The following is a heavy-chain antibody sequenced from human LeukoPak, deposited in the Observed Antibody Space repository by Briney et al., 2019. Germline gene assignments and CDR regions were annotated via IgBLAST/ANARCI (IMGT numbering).Heavy chain of an antibody. J-gene: IGHJ4*02. D-gene: IGHD6-19*01. V-gene: IGHV3-7*03. Sequence: GGSLRLSCAASGFSFSSHWMSWVRRAPGKGLEWVANIRPDGSAQYYVDSVKGRFTISGDNAKNSLFLHMNSLRAEDTALYYCAKWGYISGYYYDFWGQGTLATVSS. CDR2: IRPDGSAQ. CDR1: GFSFSSHW. CDR3: AKWGYISGYYYDF.